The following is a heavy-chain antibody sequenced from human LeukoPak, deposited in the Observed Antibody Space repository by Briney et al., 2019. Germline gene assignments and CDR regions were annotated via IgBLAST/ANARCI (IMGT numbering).Heavy chain of an antibody. J-gene: IGHJ4*02. Sequence: ASVKVSCKASGYSFTAYGTSWVRQAPGQGLEWMGWVNNYNGNTNYAQKFQDRVTMATDTSTRTASMELRSLRSDDTAVYYCARDSYXXTXXXDHXGQGTLVTVSS. V-gene: IGHV1-18*01. D-gene: IGHD3-16*01. CDR2: VNNYNGNT. CDR1: GYSFTAYG. CDR3: ARDSYXXTXXXDH.